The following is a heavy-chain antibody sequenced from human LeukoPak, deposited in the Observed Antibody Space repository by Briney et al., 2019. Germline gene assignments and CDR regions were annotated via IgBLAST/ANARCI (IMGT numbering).Heavy chain of an antibody. V-gene: IGHV3-30-3*01. CDR2: ISYDGSNK. CDR3: AREFISSSWFDP. D-gene: IGHD2-2*01. CDR1: GFTFSSYA. Sequence: GGSLRLSCAASGFTFSSYAMHWVRQAPGKGLEWVAVISYDGSNKYYADSVKGRFTISRDNSKNTLYLQMNSLRAEDTAVYYCAREFISSSWFDPWGQGTLVTVSS. J-gene: IGHJ5*02.